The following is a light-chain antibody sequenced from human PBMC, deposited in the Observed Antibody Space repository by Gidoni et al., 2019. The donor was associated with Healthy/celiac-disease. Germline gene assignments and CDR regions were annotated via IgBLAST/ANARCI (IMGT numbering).Light chain of an antibody. CDR2: AAP. CDR3: QQSYSTPVT. CDR1: QSISSY. V-gene: IGKV1-39*01. J-gene: IGKJ1*01. Sequence: IQMTQSPSSLSASVGDRVTITCRASQSISSYLNWYQQKPGKAPKLLIYAAPSLQSGVPSRFSGSGSGTDFTLTISSLQPEDFATYYCQQSYSTPVTFXQXTKVEIK.